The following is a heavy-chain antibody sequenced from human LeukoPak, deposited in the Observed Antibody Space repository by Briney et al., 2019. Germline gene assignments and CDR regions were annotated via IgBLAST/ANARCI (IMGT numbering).Heavy chain of an antibody. CDR3: ARGGYGGNSGYFDY. Sequence: SETLSLTCAVYGGSFSGYYWSWIRQPPGKGLEWIGEINHSGSTNYNPSLKSRVTISVDTSKNQFSLKLSSVTAADTAVYYCARGGYGGNSGYFDYWGQGTLVTASS. CDR2: INHSGST. D-gene: IGHD4-23*01. J-gene: IGHJ4*02. V-gene: IGHV4-34*01. CDR1: GGSFSGYY.